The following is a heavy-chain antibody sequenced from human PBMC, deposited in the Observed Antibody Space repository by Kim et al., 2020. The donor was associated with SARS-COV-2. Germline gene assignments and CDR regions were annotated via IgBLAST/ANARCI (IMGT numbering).Heavy chain of an antibody. D-gene: IGHD1-7*01. Sequence: VKGRFTTSRDNAKNSLYRQMNSLRAEDTAVYYCARDRGITGTKFAFWFDPWGQGTLVTVSS. J-gene: IGHJ5*02. V-gene: IGHV3-21*01. CDR3: ARDRGITGTKFAFWFDP.